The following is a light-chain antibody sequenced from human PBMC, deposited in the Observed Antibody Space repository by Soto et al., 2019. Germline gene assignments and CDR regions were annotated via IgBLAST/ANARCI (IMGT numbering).Light chain of an antibody. CDR1: QSVSSSY. CDR3: QQYGSSTGT. J-gene: IGKJ2*01. V-gene: IGKV3-20*01. Sequence: EIVLTQSPGTLSLSPGERATLSCRASQSVSSSYLAWYQQKPGQAPRLLIYGASSRATGIPDRFSGSGSGTDFDLTISRLEPEDFAVYYCQQYGSSTGTCGQGTKLEIK. CDR2: GAS.